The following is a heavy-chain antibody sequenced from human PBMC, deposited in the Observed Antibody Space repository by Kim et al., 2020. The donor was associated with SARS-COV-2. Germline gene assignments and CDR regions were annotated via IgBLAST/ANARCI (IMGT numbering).Heavy chain of an antibody. Sequence: SETLSLTCTVSGGSISGYYWSWIRHPPGKGLEFIACVYSSGSTRYSPSFKSRVTISVDTSKNQFSLSLTSVTAAETAGYYCARELHDSTGYYYDTFDIWGQGTMVTVSS. CDR2: VYSSGST. CDR1: GGSISGYY. D-gene: IGHD3-22*01. V-gene: IGHV4-59*01. J-gene: IGHJ3*02. CDR3: ARELHDSTGYYYDTFDI.